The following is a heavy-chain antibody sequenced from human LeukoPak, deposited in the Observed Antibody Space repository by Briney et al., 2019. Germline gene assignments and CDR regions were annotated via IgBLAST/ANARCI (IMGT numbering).Heavy chain of an antibody. Sequence: SETLSLTCTLSGGSISIGGYYWSWIPQHPGKGLQGIGYIYYSGSTYYNPSLKSRVTISVDTYKNQFSLKLSSVTAADTAVYYCARVPDYGDYVGSFDYWGQGTLVTVSS. D-gene: IGHD4-17*01. CDR1: GGSISIGGYY. CDR3: ARVPDYGDYVGSFDY. J-gene: IGHJ4*02. CDR2: IYYSGST. V-gene: IGHV4-31*03.